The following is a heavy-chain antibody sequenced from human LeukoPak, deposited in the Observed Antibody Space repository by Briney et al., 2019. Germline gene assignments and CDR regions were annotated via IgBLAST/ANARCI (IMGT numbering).Heavy chain of an antibody. J-gene: IGHJ6*02. CDR2: ISYSGST. Sequence: PSETLSLTCTVSGGSISSYYWIWIRQPPGKGLEWIGYISYSGSTNYNPSLQSRVTISVDTSKNQFSLRLSSVTAADTAVYYCARSGFGVLYYYGMDVWGQGTTVTVSS. CDR1: GGSISSYY. D-gene: IGHD3-10*01. CDR3: ARSGFGVLYYYGMDV. V-gene: IGHV4-59*08.